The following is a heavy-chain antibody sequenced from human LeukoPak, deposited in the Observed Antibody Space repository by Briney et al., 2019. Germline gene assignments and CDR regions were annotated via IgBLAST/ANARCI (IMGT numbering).Heavy chain of an antibody. CDR1: GGTFSSYA. J-gene: IGHJ6*03. CDR3: ARVGVYYYYMDV. D-gene: IGHD3-10*01. CDR2: IIPIFGTA. V-gene: IGHV1-69*05. Sequence: SVKVSCKASGGTFSSYAISWVRQAPGQGLEWMGGIIPIFGTANYAQKFQGRVTITTDGSTSTAYMELSSLGSEDTAVYYCARVGVYYYYMDVWGKGTTVTVSS.